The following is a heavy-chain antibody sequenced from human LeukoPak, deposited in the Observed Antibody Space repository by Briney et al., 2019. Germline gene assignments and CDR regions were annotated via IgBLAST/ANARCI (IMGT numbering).Heavy chain of an antibody. CDR2: INPNRGGT. V-gene: IGHV1-2*02. J-gene: IGHJ4*02. CDR1: GYTFTGYY. CDR3: ARYSGIAVD. Sequence: GSVQVSCKASGYTFTGYYMHPVRQAPGQGREWVGWINPNRGGTNYAQKFQGRVTMTRDTSISIAYMGLSRLRSDDTAGYYCARYSGIAVDWGQGTLVTVSS. D-gene: IGHD6-19*01.